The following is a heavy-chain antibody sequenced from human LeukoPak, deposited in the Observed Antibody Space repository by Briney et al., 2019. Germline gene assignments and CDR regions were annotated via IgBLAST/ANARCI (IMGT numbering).Heavy chain of an antibody. J-gene: IGHJ4*02. CDR2: IKEDGTEK. CDR3: VRESRPGGAMGLYHNLDY. Sequence: GSLRLSCAASRFIFSSYGMHWVRQAPGKGLEWVANIKEDGTEKNLVDSVKGRFTISRDNTKNLLFLEMNNLRGDDTAIYYCVRESRPGGAMGLYHNLDYWGQGTLVAVSS. D-gene: IGHD1-1*01. CDR1: RFIFSSYG. V-gene: IGHV3-7*01.